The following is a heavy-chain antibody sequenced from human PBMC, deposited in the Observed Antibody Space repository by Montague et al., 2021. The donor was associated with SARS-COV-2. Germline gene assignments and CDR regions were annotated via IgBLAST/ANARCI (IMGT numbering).Heavy chain of an antibody. D-gene: IGHD3-9*01. J-gene: IGHJ4*02. CDR1: GFTFSSYS. V-gene: IGHV3-21*01. CDR3: ARDPFYDILTGYYSN. Sequence: SLRLSCAVSGFTFSSYSMNWVRQAPGKGLEWVSSISSSSSYIYYADSVKGRFTISRDNAKNSLYLQMNSLRAEDTAVYYCARDPFYDILTGYYSNWGQGTLVTVSS. CDR2: ISSSSSYI.